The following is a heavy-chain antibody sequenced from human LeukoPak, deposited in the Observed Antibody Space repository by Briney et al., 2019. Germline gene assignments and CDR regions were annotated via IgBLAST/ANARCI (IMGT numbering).Heavy chain of an antibody. CDR3: ARGIRRYDILTGYYRGYYYGMDV. V-gene: IGHV4-34*01. J-gene: IGHJ6*02. D-gene: IGHD3-9*01. CDR2: INHSGST. Sequence: SETLSLTCAVYGGSFSGYYWSWIRQPPGKGLEWIGEINHSGSTNYNPSLKSRVTISVDTSKNQFSLKLSSVTAADTAVYYCARGIRRYDILTGYYRGYYYGMDVWGQGTTVTVSS. CDR1: GGSFSGYY.